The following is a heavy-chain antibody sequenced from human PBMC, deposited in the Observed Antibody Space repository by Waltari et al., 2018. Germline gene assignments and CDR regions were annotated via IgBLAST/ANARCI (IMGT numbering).Heavy chain of an antibody. CDR2: IYISGSS. V-gene: IGHV4-4*07. Sequence: QVQLQESGPGLLKPSETLSLTCTVSGVSISSFYWGWIRQPAGKGLAWVGRIYISGSSSSNPSLKSRVTMSDDTSKNQFSLKLTSVTAADTAVYYCARVSATSWSSAYYFDFWGQGILVTVSS. D-gene: IGHD2-2*01. CDR3: ARVSATSWSSAYYFDF. CDR1: GVSISSFY. J-gene: IGHJ4*02.